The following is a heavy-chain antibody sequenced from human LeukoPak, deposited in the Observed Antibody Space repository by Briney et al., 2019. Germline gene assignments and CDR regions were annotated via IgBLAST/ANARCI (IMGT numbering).Heavy chain of an antibody. CDR2: ISTSSSYI. J-gene: IGHJ4*02. CDR1: GFTFSNYG. CDR3: ARVGIRFLEQYYFDY. Sequence: PGGSLRLSCAASGFTFSNYGIHWVRQAPGKGLEWLSYISTSSSYIYYADSVKGRFTVSRDNAMNSLFLQMNSLIAEDTAVYYCARVGIRFLEQYYFDYWGQGTLVTVSS. V-gene: IGHV3-21*01. D-gene: IGHD3-3*01.